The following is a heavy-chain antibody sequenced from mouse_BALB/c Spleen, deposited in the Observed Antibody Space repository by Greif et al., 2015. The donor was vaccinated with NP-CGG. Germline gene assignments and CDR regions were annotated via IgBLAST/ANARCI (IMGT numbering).Heavy chain of an antibody. CDR2: INPSTGYT. D-gene: IGHD2-10*02. V-gene: IGHV1-7*01. Sequence: QVQLKESGAELAKPGASVKMSCKASGYTFTSYWMHWVKQRPGQGLEWIGYINPSTGYTEYNQKFKDKATLTADKSSSTAYMQLSSLTSEDSAVYYCARKYGNSLYAMDYWGQGTSVTVSS. J-gene: IGHJ4*01. CDR3: ARKYGNSLYAMDY. CDR1: GYTFTSYW.